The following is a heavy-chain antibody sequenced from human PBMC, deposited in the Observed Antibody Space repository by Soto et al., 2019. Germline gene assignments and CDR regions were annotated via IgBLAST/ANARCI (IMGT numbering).Heavy chain of an antibody. CDR1: GGSISSGGYY. Sequence: TSETLSLTCTVSGGSISSGGYYWSWIRQHPGKGLEWIGYIYYSGSAYYNPSLKSRVTISVDTSKNQFSLKLSSVTAADTAVYYCASGSIWGAPMDVWGQGTTVTVSS. CDR2: IYYSGSA. J-gene: IGHJ6*02. V-gene: IGHV4-31*03. CDR3: ASGSIWGAPMDV. D-gene: IGHD3-16*01.